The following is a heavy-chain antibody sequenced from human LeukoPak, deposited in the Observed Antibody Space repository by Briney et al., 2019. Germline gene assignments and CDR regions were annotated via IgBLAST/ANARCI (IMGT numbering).Heavy chain of an antibody. CDR3: AKDRQQLARTEYYFDY. Sequence: GGSLRLSCAASGFTFSSYAMSWVRQAPGKGLERVSAISGSGGSTYYADSVKGRFTISRDNSKNTLYLQMNSLRAEDTAVYYCAKDRQQLARTEYYFDYWGQGTLVTVSS. CDR1: GFTFSSYA. J-gene: IGHJ4*02. V-gene: IGHV3-23*01. D-gene: IGHD6-13*01. CDR2: ISGSGGST.